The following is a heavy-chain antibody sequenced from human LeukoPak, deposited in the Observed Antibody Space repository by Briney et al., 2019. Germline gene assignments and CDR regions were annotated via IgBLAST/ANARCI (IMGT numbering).Heavy chain of an antibody. CDR2: IYYSGST. CDR1: GGSISSGGYF. J-gene: IGHJ1*01. V-gene: IGHV4-31*03. Sequence: KTSETLSLTCTVSGGSISSGGYFWSWILQHPGKGLEWIGYIYYSGSTYYNPSLKGRVTISVDTSKNQFSLRLSSVTAADTAIYYCASVSYDTSLQHWGQGTLVTVSS. D-gene: IGHD3-22*01. CDR3: ASVSYDTSLQH.